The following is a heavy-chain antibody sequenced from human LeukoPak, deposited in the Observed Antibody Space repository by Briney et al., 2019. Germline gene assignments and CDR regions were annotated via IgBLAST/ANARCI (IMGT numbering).Heavy chain of an antibody. Sequence: WASVKVSCKASGYTFTGYYMHWVRQAPGQGLEWMGRINPNSGGTNYAQKFQGGVTMTRDTSISTAYMELSRLRSDDTAVYYCARICSSTSCPYYYYYYMDVWGKGTTVTVSS. D-gene: IGHD2-2*01. CDR3: ARICSSTSCPYYYYYYMDV. J-gene: IGHJ6*03. V-gene: IGHV1-2*06. CDR1: GYTFTGYY. CDR2: INPNSGGT.